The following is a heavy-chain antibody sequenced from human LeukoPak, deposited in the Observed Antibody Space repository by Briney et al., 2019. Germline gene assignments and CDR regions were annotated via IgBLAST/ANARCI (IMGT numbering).Heavy chain of an antibody. V-gene: IGHV3-23*01. CDR1: GFTFSSYA. Sequence: GGSLRLSCAASGFTFSSYAMSWVRRAPGKGLEWVSAISGSGGSTYYADSVKGRFTISRDNSKNTLYLQMNSLRAEDTAVYYCAKDRSIYGVGAYWYFDLWGRGTLVTVSS. CDR3: AKDRSIYGVGAYWYFDL. D-gene: IGHD4-17*01. J-gene: IGHJ2*01. CDR2: ISGSGGST.